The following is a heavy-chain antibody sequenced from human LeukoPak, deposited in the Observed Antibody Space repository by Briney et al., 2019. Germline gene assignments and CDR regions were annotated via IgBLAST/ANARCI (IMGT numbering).Heavy chain of an antibody. CDR3: ARAGGTSWADY. Sequence: PGGSLRLSCEASGFTFRDYWMTWVRQAPGKGLEGVANVKQDGTEKFYVDSVKGGFTISRDNGKNSLYLQMNSLRVEDTAIYYCARAGGTSWADYWGQGTLVTVSS. CDR2: VKQDGTEK. J-gene: IGHJ4*02. V-gene: IGHV3-7*01. D-gene: IGHD6-13*01. CDR1: GFTFRDYW.